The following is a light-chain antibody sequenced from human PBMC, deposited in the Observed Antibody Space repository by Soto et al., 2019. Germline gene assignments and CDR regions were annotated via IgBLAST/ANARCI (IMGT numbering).Light chain of an antibody. CDR2: LGS. J-gene: IGKJ1*01. V-gene: IGKV2-28*01. CDR3: MQPLQSWT. Sequence: DVVMTQSPPSLPVTPGSPASISSRSIQSLLHSNGYNYLDWYLQKTGQSPQLLIYLGSKRASGVPDRFSGRGSGTDFKLKISRLEAEDVGVYYCMQPLQSWTFGQGTKVDIK. CDR1: QSLLHSNGYNY.